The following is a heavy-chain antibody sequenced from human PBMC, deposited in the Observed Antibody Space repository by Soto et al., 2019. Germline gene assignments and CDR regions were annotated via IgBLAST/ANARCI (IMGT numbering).Heavy chain of an antibody. CDR1: GGSFSGYY. D-gene: IGHD6-13*01. V-gene: IGHV4-34*01. CDR2: INHSGST. J-gene: IGHJ6*02. Sequence: SETLSLTSAVYGGSFSGYYWSWSRQPPGKGLEWIGEINHSGSTNYNPSLKSRVTISVDTSKNQFSLKLSSVTAADTAVYYCARGAAAGNNRYYGMDVWGQGTTVTVSS. CDR3: ARGAAAGNNRYYGMDV.